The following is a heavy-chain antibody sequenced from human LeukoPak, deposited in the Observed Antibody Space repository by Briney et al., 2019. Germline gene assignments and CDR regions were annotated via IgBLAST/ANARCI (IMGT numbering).Heavy chain of an antibody. Sequence: PGGPLRLSCAASGFTFSSYAMSWVRQAPGKGLEWVSAISGSGGSTYYADSVKGRFTISRDNSKNTLYLQMNSLRAEDTAVYYCAKYRSSGWYYFDYWGQGTLVTVSS. CDR1: GFTFSSYA. J-gene: IGHJ4*02. CDR3: AKYRSSGWYYFDY. D-gene: IGHD6-19*01. V-gene: IGHV3-23*01. CDR2: ISGSGGST.